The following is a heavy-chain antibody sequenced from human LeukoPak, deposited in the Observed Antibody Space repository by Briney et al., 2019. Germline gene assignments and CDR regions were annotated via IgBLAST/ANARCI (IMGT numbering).Heavy chain of an antibody. CDR1: GGSFSGYY. V-gene: IGHV4-34*01. J-gene: IGHJ4*02. CDR2: INHSGST. CDR3: ARAPSIAVAGKVRFDY. D-gene: IGHD6-19*01. Sequence: SETLSLTCAVYGGSFSGYYWSWIRQPPGKGLEWIGEINHSGSTNYNPSLKSRVTISVDTSKNQFSLKLSSVTAADTAVYYCARAPSIAVAGKVRFDYWGQGTLVTVSS.